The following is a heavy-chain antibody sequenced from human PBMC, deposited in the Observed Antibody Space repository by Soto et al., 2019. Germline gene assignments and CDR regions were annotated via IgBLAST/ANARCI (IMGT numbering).Heavy chain of an antibody. CDR1: GGSISSYY. V-gene: IGHV4-59*01. Sequence: PSETLSLTCTVSGGSISSYYWSWIRQPPGKGLEWIGYIYYSGSTNHNPSLKSRVTISVDTSKNQFSLKLSSVTAADTAVYYCARDLNGYSSGSIYNWFDPWGQGTLVTVSS. J-gene: IGHJ5*02. CDR2: IYYSGST. CDR3: ARDLNGYSSGSIYNWFDP. D-gene: IGHD6-19*01.